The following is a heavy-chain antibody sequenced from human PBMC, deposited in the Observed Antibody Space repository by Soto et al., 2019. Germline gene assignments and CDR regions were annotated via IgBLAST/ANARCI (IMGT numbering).Heavy chain of an antibody. J-gene: IGHJ4*02. V-gene: IGHV3-11*01. CDR1: GFTFSDYY. CDR2: ISSSGNTI. Sequence: QVQLVESGGGLVKTSESLTIACAASGFTFSDYYMSWVRQAPGKGLEWVSYISSSGNTIYYADSVKGRFTISRDNAKNSVYLQMNRLRAEDTALYFCAKMSSENYYDPVFSWGQGTLVSVSS. D-gene: IGHD3-22*01. CDR3: AKMSSENYYDPVFS.